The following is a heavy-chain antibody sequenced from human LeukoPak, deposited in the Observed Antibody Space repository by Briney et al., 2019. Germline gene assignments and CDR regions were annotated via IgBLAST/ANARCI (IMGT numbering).Heavy chain of an antibody. CDR1: GGAISSYS. Sequence: KASVTLSLTCTVSGGAISSYSWSWIRQPAGKGLEWIGHIYTSGSTNYNPPLKSRVTMSVDTSKNQFSLRLSSVTAADTAVYYCARAKPYETLGRDKWPRRNFYYYYMDVWGKGTTVTVSS. D-gene: IGHD1-26*01. CDR3: ARAKPYETLGRDKWPRRNFYYYYMDV. V-gene: IGHV4-4*07. J-gene: IGHJ6*03. CDR2: IYTSGST.